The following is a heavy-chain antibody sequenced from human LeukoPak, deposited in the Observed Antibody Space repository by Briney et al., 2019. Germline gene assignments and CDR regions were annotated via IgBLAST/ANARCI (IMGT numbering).Heavy chain of an antibody. CDR2: ISSSGSTM. V-gene: IGHV3-48*03. CDR1: GFTFSSYE. D-gene: IGHD3-22*01. J-gene: IGHJ1*01. Sequence: PGGSLRLSCAASGFTFSSYEMNWVRQAPGKGLEWVSYISSSGSTMYYADSVKGRFTISGDNAKNSLYLQLNSLRAEDTAVYYCARAPYYYDSSGYFQHWGQGTLVTVSS. CDR3: ARAPYYYDSSGYFQH.